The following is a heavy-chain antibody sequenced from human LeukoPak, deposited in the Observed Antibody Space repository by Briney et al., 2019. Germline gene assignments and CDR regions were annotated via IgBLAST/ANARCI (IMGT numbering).Heavy chain of an antibody. CDR2: IYYSGST. CDR3: AREAAAGGNWFDP. J-gene: IGHJ5*02. Sequence: ASETLSLTCTVSGGSISSYYWSWIRQPPGKGLEWIGYIYYSGSTYYNPSLKSRVTISVDTSKNQFSLKLSSVTAADTAVYYCAREAAAGGNWFDPWGQGTLVTVSS. CDR1: GGSISSYY. D-gene: IGHD6-13*01. V-gene: IGHV4-59*12.